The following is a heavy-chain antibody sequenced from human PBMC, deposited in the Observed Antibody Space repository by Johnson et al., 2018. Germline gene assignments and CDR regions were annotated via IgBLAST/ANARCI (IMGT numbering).Heavy chain of an antibody. J-gene: IGHJ3*02. CDR1: GFTFRSYG. D-gene: IGHD6-13*01. CDR3: AKDRVSAGGFAFDI. Sequence: QVQLVESGGGVVQPGRYLRLSCAASGFTFRSYGMHWVRQAPGKGLEWVAVIAYDGSRKYHADSVKGRFTISRDNSKNTLYLQMNSLGAEDTAVYYCAKDRVSAGGFAFDIWGQGTMVTVSS. CDR2: IAYDGSRK. V-gene: IGHV3-30*18.